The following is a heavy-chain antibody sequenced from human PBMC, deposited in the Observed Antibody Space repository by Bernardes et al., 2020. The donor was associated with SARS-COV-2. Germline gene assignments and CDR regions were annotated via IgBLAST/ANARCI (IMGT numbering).Heavy chain of an antibody. CDR3: ARGGGSRPR. Sequence: GWSLRLSCAASGFIFSGYTMNWVRQAPGKGLEWVSFISNSGNYINYADSVKGRFTISRDNAKNSLYLQMNSLRAEDTAVYYCARGGGSRPRWGQGTLVTVSS. V-gene: IGHV3-21*01. D-gene: IGHD1-26*01. J-gene: IGHJ4*02. CDR1: GFIFSGYT. CDR2: ISNSGNYI.